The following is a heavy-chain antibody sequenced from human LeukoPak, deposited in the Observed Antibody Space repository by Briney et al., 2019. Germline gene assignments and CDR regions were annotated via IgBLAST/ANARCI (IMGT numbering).Heavy chain of an antibody. CDR1: GGSISSSSYY. Sequence: PSETLSLTCTVSGGSISSSSYYWGWIRQPPGKRLEWIGSIYYSGSTYYNPSLKSRVTISVGTSKNQFSLKLSSVTAADAAVYYCARDPYYYDSSGYYYWGQGTLVTVSS. CDR2: IYYSGST. J-gene: IGHJ4*02. D-gene: IGHD3-22*01. V-gene: IGHV4-39*07. CDR3: ARDPYYYDSSGYYY.